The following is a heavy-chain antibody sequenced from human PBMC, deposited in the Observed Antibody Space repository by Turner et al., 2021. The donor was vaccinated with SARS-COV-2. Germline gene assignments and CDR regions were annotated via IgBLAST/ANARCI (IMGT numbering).Heavy chain of an antibody. CDR3: ARSTAYDSSGSTFDY. Sequence: QVQLVQSGAEVKKPGSSVKVSCKASGGTLSTYAIHWVLQAPGQGLEWMGGIIPIVGTANYAQKFQGRVTITADESTSTAYMELSSLRSEDTAVYYCARSTAYDSSGSTFDYWGQGTLVSVSS. CDR2: IIPIVGTA. CDR1: GGTLSTYA. V-gene: IGHV1-69*01. J-gene: IGHJ4*02. D-gene: IGHD3-22*01.